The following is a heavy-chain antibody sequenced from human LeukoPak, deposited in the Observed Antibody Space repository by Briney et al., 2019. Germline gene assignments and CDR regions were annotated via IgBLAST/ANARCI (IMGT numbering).Heavy chain of an antibody. CDR1: GFTFDDYA. D-gene: IGHD3-22*01. J-gene: IGHJ6*02. CDR3: AKDNYYDSSDYGMDV. Sequence: GGSLRLSCAASGFTFDDYAMHWVRQAPGKGLEWVSGISWNSGSIGYADSVKGRFTISRDNAKNSLYLQMNSLRAEDTALYYCAKDNYYDSSDYGMDVWGQGTTVTVSS. V-gene: IGHV3-9*01. CDR2: ISWNSGSI.